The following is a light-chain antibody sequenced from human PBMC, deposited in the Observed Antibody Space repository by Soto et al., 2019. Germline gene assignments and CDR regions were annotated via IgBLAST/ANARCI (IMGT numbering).Light chain of an antibody. CDR3: QHHYSLPLT. V-gene: IGKV1-27*01. CDR1: QGISSN. Sequence: DIPMTQSPSSLSASVGDRVTITCRASQGISSNLVWYQQKPGEIPRLLIFAASALQSGVPSRFSGSGAGTDFALTISSLQPEDVATYYCQHHYSLPLTFGPGTKVNIK. J-gene: IGKJ3*01. CDR2: AAS.